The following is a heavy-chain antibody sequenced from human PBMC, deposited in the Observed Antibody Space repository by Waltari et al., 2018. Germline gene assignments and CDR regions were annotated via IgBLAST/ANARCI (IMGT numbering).Heavy chain of an antibody. Sequence: QVQLQESGPGLVKPSQTLSLTCTVSGGSISSGSYYWSWIRQPAGKGLGWIGRIYTSGSPNYNPSLNSRVTIAVDTSKNQFSLKLSSVTAADTAVYYCARVTPRGKGGAQGIGVYYFDYWGQGTLVTVSS. D-gene: IGHD3-16*01. CDR1: GGSISSGSYY. J-gene: IGHJ4*02. CDR2: IYTSGSP. CDR3: ARVTPRGKGGAQGIGVYYFDY. V-gene: IGHV4-61*02.